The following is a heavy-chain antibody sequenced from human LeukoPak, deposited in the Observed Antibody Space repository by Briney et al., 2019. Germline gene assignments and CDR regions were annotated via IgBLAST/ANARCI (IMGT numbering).Heavy chain of an antibody. Sequence: ASVKVSCKASGYTFTGYYMHWVLQAPGQGLEWMGRINPNSGGTNYAQKFQGRVTMNRDTSISTAYMELSRLRSDDTAVYYCARATHDYGDYYFDYWGQGTLVTVSS. CDR2: INPNSGGT. J-gene: IGHJ4*02. V-gene: IGHV1-2*06. CDR1: GYTFTGYY. D-gene: IGHD4-17*01. CDR3: ARATHDYGDYYFDY.